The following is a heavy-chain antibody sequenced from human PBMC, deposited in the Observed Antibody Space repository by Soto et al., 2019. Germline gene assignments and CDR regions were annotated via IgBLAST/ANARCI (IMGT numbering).Heavy chain of an antibody. Sequence: SQTLSLTCAISGDSVSSNSAAWNWIRQSPSRGLEWLGRTYYRSKWYNDYAVSVKSRITINPDTSKNQFSLQLNSVTPEDTAVYYCARDYSSSSGRPNYYYYYGMDVWAKGPRSPSP. J-gene: IGHJ6*02. CDR3: ARDYSSSSGRPNYYYYYGMDV. V-gene: IGHV6-1*01. D-gene: IGHD6-6*01. CDR1: GDSVSSNSAA. CDR2: TYYRSKWYN.